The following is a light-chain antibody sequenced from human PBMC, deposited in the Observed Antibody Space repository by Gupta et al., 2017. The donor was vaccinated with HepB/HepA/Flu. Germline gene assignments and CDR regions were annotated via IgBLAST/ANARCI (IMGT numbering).Light chain of an antibody. V-gene: IGKV3-20*01. CDR1: QSIRSNW. Sequence: EIVLTQSPGTLSLSPGDRATFSCRASQSIRSNWVAWYQQKVGQAPRLLIYGASSRATGISDRFSGSGSGTDFTLTISRLEPEDFAVYYCQQDGSSPVTFGGGTKVEIK. CDR3: QQDGSSPVT. J-gene: IGKJ4*01. CDR2: GAS.